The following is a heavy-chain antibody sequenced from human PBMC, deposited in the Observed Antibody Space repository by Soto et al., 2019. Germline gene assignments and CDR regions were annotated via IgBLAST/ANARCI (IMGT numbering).Heavy chain of an antibody. J-gene: IGHJ6*02. V-gene: IGHV1-46*01. CDR1: GYTFTSYY. D-gene: IGHD6-19*01. CDR2: INPSGGST. Sequence: ASVKVSCKASGYTFTSYYMHWVRQAPGQGLEWMGIINPSGGSTSYEQKFQGRVTMTRDTSTSTVYMELSSLRSEDTAVYYCARDGARIAVAGNYYGMDVWGQGTTVTAP. CDR3: ARDGARIAVAGNYYGMDV.